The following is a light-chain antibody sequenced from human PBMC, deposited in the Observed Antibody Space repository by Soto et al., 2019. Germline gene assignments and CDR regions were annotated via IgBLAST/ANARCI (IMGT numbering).Light chain of an antibody. CDR1: QGLSINC. Sequence: DILLTQSPCTLSSSPGERATLSRRASQGLSINCLAWYQQKPEQAPKLRTYGASNRATGIPARFSGSGSGTDFTLTISRLKPEDFAVYNGQQYGSSRLTFGGGTKWIS. CDR3: QQYGSSRLT. J-gene: IGKJ4*01. CDR2: GAS. V-gene: IGKV3-20*01.